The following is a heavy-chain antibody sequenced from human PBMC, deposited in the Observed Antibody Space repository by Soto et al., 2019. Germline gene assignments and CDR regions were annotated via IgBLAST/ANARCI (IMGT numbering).Heavy chain of an antibody. V-gene: IGHV4-30-4*01. Sequence: QVQLQESGPGLVKPSQTLSLTCTVSGDSISSRDYFWSWIRQPPGKGLEWIGFIYYGGSTYYKPSLNSRLTISADASKNHFSLKLTSVTAADTAVYYCASGHDYDDSSGYPTRFDSWGQGTLVTVSS. CDR3: ASGHDYDDSSGYPTRFDS. CDR2: IYYGGST. CDR1: GDSISSRDYF. J-gene: IGHJ5*01. D-gene: IGHD3-22*01.